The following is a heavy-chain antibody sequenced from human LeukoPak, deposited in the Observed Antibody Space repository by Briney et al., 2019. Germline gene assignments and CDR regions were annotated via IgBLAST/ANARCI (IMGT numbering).Heavy chain of an antibody. CDR3: GRHVQAPSFDP. Sequence: PSQTLSLTCTVSSGSTTINGYYWAWIHQPPGKGLEWIGSIYYNGNTYYNPSLKSRVTISADTSTNHFSLKLTSVTAADTAVYYCGRHVQAPSFDPWGQGTLVTVSS. D-gene: IGHD1-1*01. V-gene: IGHV4-39*01. J-gene: IGHJ5*02. CDR1: SGSTTINGYY. CDR2: IYYNGNT.